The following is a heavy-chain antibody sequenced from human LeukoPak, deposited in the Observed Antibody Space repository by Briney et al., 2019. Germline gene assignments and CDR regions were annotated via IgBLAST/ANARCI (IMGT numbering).Heavy chain of an antibody. V-gene: IGHV4-30-4*01. Sequence: SETLSLTCTVSGGSISSGAYYWSWIRQPPGKGLEWIGYIYYSGSTYYNPSLKSRVTISMHTSKNQFSLNLSSVTAADTAVYYCASGRIAAAGRARLRHWFDPWGQGTLVTVSS. CDR2: IYYSGST. CDR1: GGSISSGAYY. J-gene: IGHJ5*02. D-gene: IGHD6-13*01. CDR3: ASGRIAAAGRARLRHWFDP.